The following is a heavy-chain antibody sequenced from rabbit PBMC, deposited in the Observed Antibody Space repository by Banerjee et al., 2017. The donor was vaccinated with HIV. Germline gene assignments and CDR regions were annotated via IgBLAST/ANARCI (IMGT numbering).Heavy chain of an antibody. CDR2: INTSTGNT. CDR3: ARHVHFVGSDL. CDR1: GFSFTIKYV. V-gene: IGHV1S45*01. D-gene: IGHD3-1*01. J-gene: IGHJ4*01. Sequence: QEQLEESGGDLVKPEGSLPLTCTASGFSFTIKYVMCWVRQAPGKGLEWIACINTSTGNTVYASWAKGRFTISKTSSTTVTLQMTSLTAADTATYFCARHVHFVGSDLWGQGTLVTVS.